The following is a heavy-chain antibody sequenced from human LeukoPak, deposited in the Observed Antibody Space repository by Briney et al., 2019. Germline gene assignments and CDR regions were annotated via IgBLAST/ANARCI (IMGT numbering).Heavy chain of an antibody. J-gene: IGHJ4*02. CDR1: GYTFTGYY. CDR3: ARDKMVGASTTLFDY. CDR2: INPNSGGT. Sequence: ASVKVSCKASGYTFTGYYMHWVRQAPGQGLEWMGWINPNSGGTNYAQKFQGWVTMTRDTSISTAYMELSRLRSDDTAVYYCARDKMVGASTTLFDYWGQGTLVTVSS. V-gene: IGHV1-2*04. D-gene: IGHD1-26*01.